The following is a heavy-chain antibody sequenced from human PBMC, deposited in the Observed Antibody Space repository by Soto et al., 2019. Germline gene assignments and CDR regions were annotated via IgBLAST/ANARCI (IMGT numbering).Heavy chain of an antibody. CDR2: INPNSGGT. CDR3: ARDRNTGAFDI. CDR1: GYTSTGYY. V-gene: IGHV1-2*04. J-gene: IGHJ3*02. D-gene: IGHD1-1*01. Sequence: ASVKVSCKASGYTSTGYYMHWVRQAPGQGLEWMGWINPNSGGTNYAQKFQGWVTMTRDTSISTAYMELSRLRSDDTAVYYCARDRNTGAFDIWGQGTMVTVSS.